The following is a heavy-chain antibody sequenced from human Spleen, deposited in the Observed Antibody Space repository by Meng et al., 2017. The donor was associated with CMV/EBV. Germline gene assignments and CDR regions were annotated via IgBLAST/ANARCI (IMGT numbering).Heavy chain of an antibody. D-gene: IGHD3-3*01. J-gene: IGHJ4*02. CDR1: GFTFSSYG. CDR3: AKDRRRITIFGPRTPFDY. V-gene: IGHV3-30*02. CDR2: IRYDGSNK. Sequence: GESLKISCAASGFTFSSYGMHWVRQAPGKGLEWVAFIRYDGSNKYYADSVKGRFTISRDNSKNTLYLQMNSLRAEDTAVYYCAKDRRRITIFGPRTPFDYWGQGTLVTVSS.